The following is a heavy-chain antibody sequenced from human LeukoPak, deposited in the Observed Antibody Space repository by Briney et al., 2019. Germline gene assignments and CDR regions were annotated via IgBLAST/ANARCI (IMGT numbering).Heavy chain of an antibody. CDR1: GFTFSTYW. V-gene: IGHV3-74*01. CDR2: INTDGSTT. Sequence: GGSLRLSCAASGFTFSTYWMHWVRQAPGKGLAWVSRINTDGSTTSYADSVKGRFTISRDNSKNTLYLQMNSLRAEDTAVYYCAKDLVYYYGSGAGFDIWGQGTMVTVSS. D-gene: IGHD3-10*01. J-gene: IGHJ3*02. CDR3: AKDLVYYYGSGAGFDI.